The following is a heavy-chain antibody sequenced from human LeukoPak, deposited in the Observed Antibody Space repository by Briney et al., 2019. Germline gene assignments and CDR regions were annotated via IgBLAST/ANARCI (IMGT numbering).Heavy chain of an antibody. Sequence: SETLSLTCTVSGGPIRRSYWSWIRQPPGRGLEWIGYFYLSGSNYNPSLKSRVTMSLDTSKNQFSLGLSPVTAADTAVYYCARGGPTGALDDNWFDPWGQGTLVTVSS. CDR3: ARGGPTGALDDNWFDP. V-gene: IGHV4-4*09. CDR2: FYLSGS. D-gene: IGHD4-11*01. CDR1: GGPIRRSY. J-gene: IGHJ5*02.